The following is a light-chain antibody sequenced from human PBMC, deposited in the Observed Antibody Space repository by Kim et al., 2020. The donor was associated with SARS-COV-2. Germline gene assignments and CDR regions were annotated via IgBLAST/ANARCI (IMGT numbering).Light chain of an antibody. Sequence: SASVGDRVTITCRASKNVNDWLAWYQQKAGKAPNLLIYKASSLESGVPSRFSGSGFGTEFTLTISSLQPDDFATYYCQQYNTYCSFGGGTKVDIK. CDR1: KNVNDW. J-gene: IGKJ4*01. V-gene: IGKV1-5*03. CDR3: QQYNTYCS. CDR2: KAS.